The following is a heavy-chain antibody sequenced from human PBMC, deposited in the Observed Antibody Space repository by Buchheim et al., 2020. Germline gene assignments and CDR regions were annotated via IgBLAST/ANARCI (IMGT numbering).Heavy chain of an antibody. Sequence: EVQLVESGGDLVQPGGSLRLSCAASRFSFSSYWMHWVRQAPGKGLVWVARINSDGRLTNYADSVRGRFAISRDNAANSLFLQMDSLRAEDTAIYYCATDLSYWGQGTL. CDR3: ATDLSY. CDR1: RFSFSSYW. J-gene: IGHJ4*02. V-gene: IGHV3-74*01. CDR2: INSDGRLT.